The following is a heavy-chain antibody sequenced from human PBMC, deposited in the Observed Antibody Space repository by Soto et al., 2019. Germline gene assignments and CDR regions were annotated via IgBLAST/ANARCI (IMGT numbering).Heavy chain of an antibody. D-gene: IGHD2-2*01. CDR2: IKQDGSEK. CDR1: GFTLSRYW. CDR3: ARDRYCSSTSCKLYYYYGMDV. V-gene: IGHV3-7*01. J-gene: IGHJ6*02. Sequence: GGSLRLSCAASGFTLSRYWMTWVRQAPGKGLEWVANIKQDGSEKYYVDSVKGRFTISRDNAKNSLYLQMNSLRAEDTAVYYCARDRYCSSTSCKLYYYYGMDVWGQGTTVTVSS.